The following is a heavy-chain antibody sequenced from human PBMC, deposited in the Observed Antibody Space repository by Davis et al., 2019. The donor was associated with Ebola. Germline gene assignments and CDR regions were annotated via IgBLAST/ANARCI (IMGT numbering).Heavy chain of an antibody. D-gene: IGHD3-10*01. CDR1: GYSFTSYW. CDR3: ASPRGSGSYYHTLYDY. J-gene: IGHJ4*02. V-gene: IGHV5-51*01. CDR2: IYPGDSDT. Sequence: GESLKISCKGSGYSFTSYWIGWVRQMPGKGLEWMGIIYPGDSDTRYSPSFQGQVTISADKSISTAYLQWSSLKASDTAMYYCASPRGSGSYYHTLYDYWGQGTLVTVSS.